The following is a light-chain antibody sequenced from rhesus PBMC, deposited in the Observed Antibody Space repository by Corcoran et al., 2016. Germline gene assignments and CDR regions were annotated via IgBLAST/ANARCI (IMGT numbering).Light chain of an antibody. CDR2: KAS. J-gene: IGKJ2*01. CDR1: QSISSW. CDR3: LQYSSSPYS. Sequence: DIQMTQSPSSLSASVGDTVTITCRASQSISSWLDWYQQKPGKAPKLLIYKASSLQRGVPSRFSGSGSVTDFTLTISSLQPEDFATYYCLQYSSSPYSFGQGTKVEIK. V-gene: IGKV1-22*01.